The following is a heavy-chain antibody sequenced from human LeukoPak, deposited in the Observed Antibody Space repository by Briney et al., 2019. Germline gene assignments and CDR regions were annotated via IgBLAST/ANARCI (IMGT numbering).Heavy chain of an antibody. J-gene: IGHJ6*02. CDR3: ARHEPSKNYYYYGMDV. Sequence: RSSETLSLTCAVYGGSFSDYYWSWIRQPPGKGLEWIGEIYHSGSTNYNPSLKSRVTISVDTSKNQFSLKLSSVTAADTAVYYCARHEPSKNYYYYGMDVWGQGTTVTVSS. CDR2: IYHSGST. V-gene: IGHV4-34*01. CDR1: GGSFSDYY.